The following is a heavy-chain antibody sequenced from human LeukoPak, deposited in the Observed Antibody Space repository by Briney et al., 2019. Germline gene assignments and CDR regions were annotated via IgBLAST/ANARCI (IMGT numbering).Heavy chain of an antibody. CDR3: ARDIYYYGSGRGAFDI. V-gene: IGHV1-2*02. CDR1: GYTFTGYY. Sequence: ASVKVSCKASGYTFTGYYMHWVRQAPGQGLEWMGWINPNSGGTNYAQKFQGRVTMTRDTSISTAYMELSRLRSDDTAVYYCARDIYYYGSGRGAFDIWGQGTMVTVSS. J-gene: IGHJ3*02. CDR2: INPNSGGT. D-gene: IGHD3-10*01.